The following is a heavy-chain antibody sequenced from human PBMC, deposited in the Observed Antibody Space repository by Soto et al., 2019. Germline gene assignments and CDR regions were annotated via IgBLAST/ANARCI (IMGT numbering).Heavy chain of an antibody. J-gene: IGHJ4*02. CDR3: ASGSHVPHY. V-gene: IGHV4-30-2*06. D-gene: IGHD6-6*01. Sequence: QLQLQDSGSGLVKPSQTLSLTCAVSSGSFSSGGSSWGWIRQSPGKGREWIGYISHSGSTYYNPSLKSRVTISVDRSKNQFSLKLSSVTAADTAVYYCASGSHVPHYWGQGTLVTVSS. CDR2: ISHSGST. CDR1: SGSFSSGGSS.